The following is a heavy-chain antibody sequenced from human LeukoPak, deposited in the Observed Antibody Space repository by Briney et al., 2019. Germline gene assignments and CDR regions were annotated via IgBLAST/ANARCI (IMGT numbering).Heavy chain of an antibody. CDR1: GFTFSNAW. Sequence: GGSLRLSCAASGFTFSNAWMSWVRQAPGKGLEWVGRIKSKTDGGTTDYAAPVKGRFTISRDNSKNTLYLQMNSLRAEDTAVYYCASHVYYYDSSGYYYPFDYWGQGTLVTVSS. CDR2: IKSKTDGGTT. D-gene: IGHD3-22*01. V-gene: IGHV3-15*01. CDR3: ASHVYYYDSSGYYYPFDY. J-gene: IGHJ4*02.